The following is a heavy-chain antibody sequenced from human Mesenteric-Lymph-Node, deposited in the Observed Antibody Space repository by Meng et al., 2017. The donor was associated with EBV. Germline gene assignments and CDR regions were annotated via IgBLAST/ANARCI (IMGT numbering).Heavy chain of an antibody. CDR2: INTYGSRT. D-gene: IGHD3-16*01. CDR1: GFTFSSYW. J-gene: IGHJ4*02. V-gene: IGHV3-74*01. Sequence: EVQLVESGGGLVQPGXXXXLSCAASGFTFSSYWMHWVRQAPGKGLVWVSHINTYGSRTDYADSVKGRFTISRDNAKNTLSLQMNSLRAEDTAVYYCTSDLGGPTDFWGQGTLVTVSS. CDR3: TSDLGGPTDF.